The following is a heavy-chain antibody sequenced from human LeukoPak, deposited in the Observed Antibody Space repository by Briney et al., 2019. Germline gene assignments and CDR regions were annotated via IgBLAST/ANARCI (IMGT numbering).Heavy chain of an antibody. J-gene: IGHJ4*02. CDR3: AKRSSGYYYFDY. D-gene: IGHD3-22*01. CDR1: GSTFSSYA. CDR2: ISGSGGST. V-gene: IGHV3-23*01. Sequence: GGSLRLSCAASGSTFSSYAMSWVRQAPGKGLEWVSAISGSGGSTYYADSVKGRFTISRDNSKNTLYLQMNSLRAEDTAVYYCAKRSSGYYYFDYWGQGTLVTVSS.